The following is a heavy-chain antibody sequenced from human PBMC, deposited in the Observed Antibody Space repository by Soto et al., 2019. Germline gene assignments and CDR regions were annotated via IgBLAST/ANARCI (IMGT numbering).Heavy chain of an antibody. D-gene: IGHD3-10*01. J-gene: IGHJ4*02. V-gene: IGHV2-5*02. CDR1: GFSLTSSGVC. Sequence: HITLKESGPTLVKPTQNLTLTCTFSGFSLTSSGVCVGWIRQSPGKRLEHLALIYWDDDKRYSPSLKSSLTITKDISENPVVLTMTNRDPMDTGTYYCTRSRGPLDYWGQGAQVTVSS. CDR2: IYWDDDK. CDR3: TRSRGPLDY.